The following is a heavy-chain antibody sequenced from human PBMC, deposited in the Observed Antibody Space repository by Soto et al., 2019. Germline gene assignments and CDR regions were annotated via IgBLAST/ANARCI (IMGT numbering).Heavy chain of an antibody. CDR2: ISAYNGNT. V-gene: IGHV1-18*01. J-gene: IGHJ4*02. CDR1: GYTFTSYG. Sequence: VKVSCKASGYTFTSYGISWVRQAPGQGLEWMGWISAYNGNTNYAQKLQGRVTMTTDTSTSTAYMELRSLRSDDTAVYYCARVRDYYDSSGYYVEYWGQGTLVTVSS. CDR3: ARVRDYYDSSGYYVEY. D-gene: IGHD3-22*01.